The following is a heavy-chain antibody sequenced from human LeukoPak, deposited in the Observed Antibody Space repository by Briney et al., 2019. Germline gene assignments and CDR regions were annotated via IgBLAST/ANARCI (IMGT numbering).Heavy chain of an antibody. D-gene: IGHD3-9*01. CDR3: VREAYDIRDY. J-gene: IGHJ4*02. V-gene: IGHV3-48*02. Sequence: TGGSLRLSCAASGFTFSSFSMNWVRQAPGKGLEWVSYISSSSNTIYYAGSVRGRFTISRDNAKDSLYLQMNSLRDEDTAVYYCVREAYDIRDYWGQGTLVTVSS. CDR1: GFTFSSFS. CDR2: ISSSSNTI.